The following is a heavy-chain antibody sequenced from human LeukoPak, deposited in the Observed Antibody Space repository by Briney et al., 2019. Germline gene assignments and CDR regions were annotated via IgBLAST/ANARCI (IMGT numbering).Heavy chain of an antibody. CDR1: GFTFSSYE. Sequence: GGSLRLSCAASGFTFSSYEMNWVRQAPGKGLEWVSYISSSGSNIYYADSVKGRFTISRDNAKNSLYLQMNSLRAEDTAVYYCASDPTRGYSGYASETNWFDPWGQGTLVTVSS. D-gene: IGHD5-12*01. V-gene: IGHV3-48*03. CDR3: ASDPTRGYSGYASETNWFDP. CDR2: ISSSGSNI. J-gene: IGHJ5*02.